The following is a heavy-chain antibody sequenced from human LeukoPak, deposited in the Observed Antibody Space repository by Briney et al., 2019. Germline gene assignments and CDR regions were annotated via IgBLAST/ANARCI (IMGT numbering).Heavy chain of an antibody. D-gene: IGHD6-13*01. CDR1: GFTFSSYD. CDR3: ARDLWGAAAGQATDY. J-gene: IGHJ4*02. V-gene: IGHV3-33*05. CDR2: ILYDGTNK. Sequence: GGSLRLSCATSGFTFSSYDMHWVRQAPGKGLEWVAVILYDGTNKYYADSVQGRFTISRDNAKNSLYLQMNSLRAEDTAVYYCARDLWGAAAGQATDYWGQGTLVTVSS.